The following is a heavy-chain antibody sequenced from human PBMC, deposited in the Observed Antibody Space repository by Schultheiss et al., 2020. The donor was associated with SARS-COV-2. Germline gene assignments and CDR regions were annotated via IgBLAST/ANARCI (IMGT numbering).Heavy chain of an antibody. Sequence: GESLKISCKASGYTFTGYYMHWVRQAPGQGLEWMGWINPNSGGTNYAQKLQGRVTMTTDTSTSTAYMELRSLRSDDTAVYYCARMRGSWYYFDYWGQGTLVTVSS. CDR2: INPNSGGT. V-gene: IGHV1-2*02. CDR3: ARMRGSWYYFDY. CDR1: GYTFTGYY. D-gene: IGHD1-26*01. J-gene: IGHJ4*02.